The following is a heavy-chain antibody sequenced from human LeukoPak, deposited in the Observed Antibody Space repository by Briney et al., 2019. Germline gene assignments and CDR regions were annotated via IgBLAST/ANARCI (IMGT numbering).Heavy chain of an antibody. V-gene: IGHV3-30*04. D-gene: IGHD6-13*01. Sequence: PGGSLRLSCAASGFTFSPFAMHWVRQAPGKGLEWVAIISYDGTNKFYADSVKGRFTISRDNAKNTLYLQMNSLRAEDTAVYYCARSEYSSSWYGDYYYYYMDVWGKGTTVTVSS. CDR1: GFTFSPFA. CDR3: ARSEYSSSWYGDYYYYYMDV. CDR2: ISYDGTNK. J-gene: IGHJ6*03.